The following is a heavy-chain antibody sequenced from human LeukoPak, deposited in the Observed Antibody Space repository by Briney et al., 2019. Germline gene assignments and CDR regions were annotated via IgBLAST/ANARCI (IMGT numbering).Heavy chain of an antibody. V-gene: IGHV4-59*01. J-gene: IGHJ3*02. CDR3: ARGGYYDSRYAFDI. Sequence: SETLPLTCTVSGGSISSYYWSWIRQPPGKGLEWIGYIYYSGSTNYNPSLKSRVTISVDTSKNQFSLKLSSVTAADTAVYYCARGGYYDSRYAFDIWGQGTMVTVSS. CDR1: GGSISSYY. CDR2: IYYSGST. D-gene: IGHD3-22*01.